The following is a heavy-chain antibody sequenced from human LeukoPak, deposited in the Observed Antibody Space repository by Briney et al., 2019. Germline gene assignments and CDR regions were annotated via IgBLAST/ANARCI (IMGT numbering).Heavy chain of an antibody. J-gene: IGHJ3*02. Sequence: GGSLGLSCAASGFTFSSYSMNWVRQAPGKGLEWVSSISSSSSYIYYADSVKGRFTISRDNAKNSLYLQMNSLRAEDTAVYYCARDGSGWNDAFDIWGQGTMVTVSS. CDR3: ARDGSGWNDAFDI. CDR2: ISSSSSYI. CDR1: GFTFSSYS. V-gene: IGHV3-21*01. D-gene: IGHD6-19*01.